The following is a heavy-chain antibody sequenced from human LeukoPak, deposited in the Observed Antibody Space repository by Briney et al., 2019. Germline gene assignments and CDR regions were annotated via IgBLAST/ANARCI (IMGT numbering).Heavy chain of an antibody. CDR1: GGSISSYY. CDR2: IYYSGST. CDR3: ARLNYDFWSGYPQGYFDY. J-gene: IGHJ4*02. D-gene: IGHD3-3*01. V-gene: IGHV4-59*01. Sequence: SETLSLTCTVSGGSISSYYWSWIRQPPGKGLEWIGYIYYSGSTNYNPSLKSRVTISVDTSKNQFFLKLSSVTAADTAVYYCARLNYDFWSGYPQGYFDYWGQGTLVTVSS.